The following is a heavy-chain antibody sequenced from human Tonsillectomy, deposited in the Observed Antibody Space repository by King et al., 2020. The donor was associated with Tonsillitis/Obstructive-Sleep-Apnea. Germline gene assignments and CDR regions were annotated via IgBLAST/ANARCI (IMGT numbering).Heavy chain of an antibody. CDR1: GFTFSSYE. CDR2: ISSSGSTI. J-gene: IGHJ4*02. D-gene: IGHD6-19*01. CDR3: ARDAYSSGWYEGYYFDY. Sequence: VQLVESRGGLVQPGGSLRLSCAASGFTFSSYEMNWVRQAPGKGLEWVSYISSSGSTIYYADSVKGRFTISRDNAKNSLYLQMNSLRAEDTAVYYCARDAYSSGWYEGYYFDYWGQGTLVTVSS. V-gene: IGHV3-48*03.